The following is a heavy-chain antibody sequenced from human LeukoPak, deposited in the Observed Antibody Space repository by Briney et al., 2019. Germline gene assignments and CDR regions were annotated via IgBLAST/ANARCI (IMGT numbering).Heavy chain of an antibody. CDR2: IYPGDSDT. V-gene: IGHV5-51*01. Sequence: GESLQISCQGSGYRFTSYWIGWVRQLPGKGLEWMGIIYPGDSDTRYSPSFQGQVTISVDRSISTAYLQWSSLKASDTAMYYCARRVGRLVPPDYWGQGTLVTVSS. D-gene: IGHD3-9*01. J-gene: IGHJ4*02. CDR3: ARRVGRLVPPDY. CDR1: GYRFTSYW.